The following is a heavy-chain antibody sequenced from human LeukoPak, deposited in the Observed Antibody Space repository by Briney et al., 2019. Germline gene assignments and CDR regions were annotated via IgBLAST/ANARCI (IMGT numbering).Heavy chain of an antibody. CDR1: RVSLSISA. CDR2: VLYTGANT. Sequence: GGSLRLSRAPSRVSLSISAMSCVPDTPGGGVGCGSDVLYTGANTHYATSLKGPFTISRDNSKNTLCLQMNSLRADDTAVYYCAKGGGIENSPDYYYGMDVWGKGTTVTVSS. J-gene: IGHJ6*04. CDR3: AKGGGIENSPDYYYGMDV. V-gene: IGHV3-23*01. D-gene: IGHD6-13*01.